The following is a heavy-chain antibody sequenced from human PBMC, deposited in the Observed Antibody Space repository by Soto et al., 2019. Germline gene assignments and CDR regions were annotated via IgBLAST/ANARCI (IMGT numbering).Heavy chain of an antibody. J-gene: IGHJ4*02. CDR2: ISGSGGTT. CDR3: AKDRSSGWPYYFDY. Sequence: SLSLSCAASGFPFSSYAMSWVRQAPGKGREWVSAISGSGGTTYYADSVKGRFTISRDNSKNTLYLQMNSLRAEDTAVYYCAKDRSSGWPYYFDYWGQGTLVTVSS. V-gene: IGHV3-23*01. D-gene: IGHD6-19*01. CDR1: GFPFSSYA.